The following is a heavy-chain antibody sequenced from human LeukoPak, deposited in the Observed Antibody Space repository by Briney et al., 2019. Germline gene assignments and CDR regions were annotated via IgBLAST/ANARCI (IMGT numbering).Heavy chain of an antibody. V-gene: IGHV4-59*01. CDR2: IYYSGST. CDR1: GGSISTYY. D-gene: IGHD3-22*01. J-gene: IGHJ4*02. Sequence: SETLSLTCTVSGGSISTYYWSWIRQPPGKGLEWIGYIYYSGSTNYNPCLKSRVTMSVDTSKNQFSLKLSSVTAADTAVYYCARITMIVGISGPLDYWGQGTLVTVSS. CDR3: ARITMIVGISGPLDY.